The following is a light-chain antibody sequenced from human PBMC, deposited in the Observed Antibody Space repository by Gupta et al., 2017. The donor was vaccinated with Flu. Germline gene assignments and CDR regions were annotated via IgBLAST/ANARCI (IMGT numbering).Light chain of an antibody. V-gene: IGLV1-47*01. CDR1: SSNIGSNN. J-gene: IGLJ1*01. Sequence: QSVLTQPPSASGTPGQRVTIACSGSSSNIGSNNVYWFQQLPGTAPKPLIYRNSQRPSGVPDRLSGSKSGTSASLAISGLRSEDEADYYCAAWDDSLGGSYVFGTGTKVTVL. CDR2: RNS. CDR3: AAWDDSLGGSYV.